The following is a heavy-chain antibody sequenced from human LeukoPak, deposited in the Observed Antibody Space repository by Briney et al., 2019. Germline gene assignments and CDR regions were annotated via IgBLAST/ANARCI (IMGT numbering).Heavy chain of an antibody. CDR2: IYPRDSDT. J-gene: IGHJ4*02. CDR1: GYTFTHQW. Sequence: GESLKISCEASGYTFTHQWIGWVRQRPGPGLEWVGSIYPRDSDTIYSPSLQGHVTISADTSINTAYLEWRSLEASDTAMYYCARHSDVVGAIWGQGTQVTVSS. CDR3: ARHSDVVGAI. V-gene: IGHV5-51*01. D-gene: IGHD3-16*01.